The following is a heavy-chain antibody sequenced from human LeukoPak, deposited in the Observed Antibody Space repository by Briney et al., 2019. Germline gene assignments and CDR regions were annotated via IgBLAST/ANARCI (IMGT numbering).Heavy chain of an antibody. V-gene: IGHV4-61*01. Sequence: SETLSLTCTVSGYSISSGYYWGWIRQPPGKGLEWIGYIYYSGSTNYNPSLKSRVTISVDTSKNQFSLKLSSVTAADTAVYYCARSRYSYGMAYDYWGQGTLVTVSS. D-gene: IGHD5-18*01. CDR2: IYYSGST. CDR1: GYSISSGYY. J-gene: IGHJ4*02. CDR3: ARSRYSYGMAYDY.